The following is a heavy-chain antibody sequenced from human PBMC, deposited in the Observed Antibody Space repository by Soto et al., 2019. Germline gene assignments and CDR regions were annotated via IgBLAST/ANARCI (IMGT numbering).Heavy chain of an antibody. CDR3: AREGFSGYEALDY. Sequence: QVQLQESCPGLLKPAETLSLTCGVSGGPISSYDLSWARQAPGKGLEWIAYIAYTGITGYNPALRSRVTISGDTSQNLFSLKMTSVTAADTAVYDCAREGFSGYEALDYWGQGIQVTVSS. CDR2: IAYTGIT. D-gene: IGHD5-12*01. CDR1: GGPISSYD. J-gene: IGHJ4*02. V-gene: IGHV4-59*01.